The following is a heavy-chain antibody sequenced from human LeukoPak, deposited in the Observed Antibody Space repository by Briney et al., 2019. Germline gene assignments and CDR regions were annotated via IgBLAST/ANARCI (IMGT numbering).Heavy chain of an antibody. D-gene: IGHD3-16*01. CDR2: ISGSGYYT. CDR3: AKDGSWGDYYFYFYMDV. CDR1: GSGFTFGNFA. Sequence: GGSLRLSCEASGSGFTFGNFAVSWVRQAPGKGLEWVSGISGSGYYTYYADSVKGRLTISRDNSKNTLYIQMNSLRAEDTAVYYCAKDGSWGDYYFYFYMDVWGKGTTVTVSS. V-gene: IGHV3-23*01. J-gene: IGHJ6*03.